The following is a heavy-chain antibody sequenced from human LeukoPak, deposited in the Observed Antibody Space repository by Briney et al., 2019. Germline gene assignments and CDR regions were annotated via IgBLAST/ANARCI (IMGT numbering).Heavy chain of an antibody. CDR1: GYTFTSCG. CDR2: INSYNGNT. CDR3: ARRGNWNDFDY. J-gene: IGHJ4*02. V-gene: IGHV1-18*01. Sequence: GASVKVSCKASGYTFTSCGFTWVRQAPGQGLEWMGWINSYNGNTQYAPKFKGRVTTTIDTSTSTAYMELRSLRSDDTAVYYCARRGNWNDFDYWGQGTLVIVSS. D-gene: IGHD1-20*01.